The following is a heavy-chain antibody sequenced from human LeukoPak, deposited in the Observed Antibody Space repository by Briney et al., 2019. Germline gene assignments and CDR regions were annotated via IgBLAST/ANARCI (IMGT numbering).Heavy chain of an antibody. CDR3: ARASGDYISDHFDY. J-gene: IGHJ4*02. V-gene: IGHV4-30-4*08. CDR2: IYYSGST. Sequence: SETLSLTCTVSGDSINSGDNYWSWIRQPPGKGLEWIEYIYYSGSTYYNPSLKSRVTISVDTSKNQFSLKLNSVTAADTAVYYCARASGDYISDHFDYWGRGTLVTVSS. CDR1: GDSINSGDNY. D-gene: IGHD4-17*01.